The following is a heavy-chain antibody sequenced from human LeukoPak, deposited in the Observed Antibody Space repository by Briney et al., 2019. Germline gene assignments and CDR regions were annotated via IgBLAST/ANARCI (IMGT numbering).Heavy chain of an antibody. V-gene: IGHV3-23*01. D-gene: IGHD7-27*01. J-gene: IGHJ4*02. CDR1: GGSISSYY. CDR2: ISGSGGST. Sequence: ETLSLTCTVSGGSISSYYWSWIRQPPGKGLEWVSAISGSGGSTYYADSVKGRFTISRDNSKNTLYLQMNSLRAEDTAVYYCARGLTGGDPVWGQGTLVTVSS. CDR3: ARGLTGGDPV.